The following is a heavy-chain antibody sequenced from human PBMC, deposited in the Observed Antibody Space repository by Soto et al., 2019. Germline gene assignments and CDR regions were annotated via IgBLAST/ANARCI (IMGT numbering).Heavy chain of an antibody. J-gene: IGHJ6*02. CDR2: ISSDGNSK. V-gene: IGHV3-30-3*01. CDR3: ARVTRELAHYYYYGMDV. D-gene: IGHD1-26*01. Sequence: QVQLVESGGGVVHPGRSLRLSCAASGFAFNRYTIHWVRQAPGKGLEWVALISSDGNSKYYADSVKGRFTISRDSSKNTLYLHMNSLRTEDTAVYYCARVTRELAHYYYYGMDVWGQGTTVTVSS. CDR1: GFAFNRYT.